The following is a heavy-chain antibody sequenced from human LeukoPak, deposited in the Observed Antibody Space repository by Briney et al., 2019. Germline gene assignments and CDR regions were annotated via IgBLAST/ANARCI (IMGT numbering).Heavy chain of an antibody. V-gene: IGHV3-21*01. D-gene: IGHD2-2*01. CDR1: GFTFSSYS. J-gene: IGHJ4*02. CDR3: AREPYCSSTSCFHPLDY. CDR2: ISSSSSYI. Sequence: GGSLRLSCAASGFTFSSYSMNWVRQAPGKGLEWVSSISSSSSYIYYADSVKGRFTISRDNAKNSLYLQMNSLRAEDTAVYYCAREPYCSSTSCFHPLDYWGQGTLVTVSS.